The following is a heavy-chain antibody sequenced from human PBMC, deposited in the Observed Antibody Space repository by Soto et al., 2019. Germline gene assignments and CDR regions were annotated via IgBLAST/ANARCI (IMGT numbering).Heavy chain of an antibody. V-gene: IGHV3-30-3*01. Sequence: PGGSLRLSCAASGFTFRSYAMHWVRQAPGKGLEWVAVISYDGSNKYYADSVKGRFTISRDNSKNTLYLQMNSLRAEDTAVYYCARDVPYYFDYWGQGTLVTVSS. CDR1: GFTFRSYA. CDR2: ISYDGSNK. CDR3: ARDVPYYFDY. J-gene: IGHJ4*02.